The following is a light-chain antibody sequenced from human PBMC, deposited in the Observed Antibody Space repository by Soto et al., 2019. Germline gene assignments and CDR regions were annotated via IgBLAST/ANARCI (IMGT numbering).Light chain of an antibody. Sequence: EIVLTQSPATLSLSPGERATLSCRASQYVSSFLAWYQQKAGQAPRLLIYDASHRATGIPARFSGSGSGTDFTLTINSLEPEDFALYYCQQYYTTPVYTFGQGTKLEIK. J-gene: IGKJ2*01. V-gene: IGKV3-11*01. CDR1: QYVSSF. CDR3: QQYYTTPVYT. CDR2: DAS.